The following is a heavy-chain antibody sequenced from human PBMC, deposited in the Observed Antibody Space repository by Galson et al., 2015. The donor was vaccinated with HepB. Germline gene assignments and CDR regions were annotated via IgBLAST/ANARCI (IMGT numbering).Heavy chain of an antibody. Sequence: SLRLSCAASGFTFSSYAMHWVRQAPGKGLEYVSAISSNGGSTYYADSVKGRFTISRDNSKNTLYLQMSSLRAEDTAVYYCATDSSSWWGRVGVGCISVYWGQGTLVTVSS. D-gene: IGHD6-13*01. CDR1: GFTFSSYA. V-gene: IGHV3-64D*06. CDR3: ATDSSSWWGRVGVGCISVY. J-gene: IGHJ4*02. CDR2: ISSNGGST.